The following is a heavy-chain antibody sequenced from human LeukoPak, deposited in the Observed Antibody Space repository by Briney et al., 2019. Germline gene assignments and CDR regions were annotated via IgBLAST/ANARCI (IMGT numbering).Heavy chain of an antibody. Sequence: ASVKVSCKASGYTFTGYYMHWVRQAPGQGLEWMGWINPNSGGTNYAQKFQGRVTMTRDTSISTAYMELSRLRSDDTAVYYCARDGSGIAARDAFDIWGQGTMVTVSS. D-gene: IGHD6-6*01. CDR3: ARDGSGIAARDAFDI. CDR2: INPNSGGT. CDR1: GYTFTGYY. V-gene: IGHV1-2*02. J-gene: IGHJ3*02.